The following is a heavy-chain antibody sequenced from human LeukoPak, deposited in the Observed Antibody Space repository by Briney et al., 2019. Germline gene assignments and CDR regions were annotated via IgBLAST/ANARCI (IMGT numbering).Heavy chain of an antibody. CDR2: IIPFFGTA. D-gene: IGHD3-9*01. CDR3: ARDPLRYFDWLSTPPDY. J-gene: IGHJ4*02. CDR1: GGTFSSYA. Sequence: EASVKVSCKASGGTFSSYAISWVRQAPGQGLEWMGGIIPFFGTANYAQKFQGRVTMTRDTSTSTVYMELSSLRSEDTAVYYCARDPLRYFDWLSTPPDYWGQGTLVTVSS. V-gene: IGHV1-69*05.